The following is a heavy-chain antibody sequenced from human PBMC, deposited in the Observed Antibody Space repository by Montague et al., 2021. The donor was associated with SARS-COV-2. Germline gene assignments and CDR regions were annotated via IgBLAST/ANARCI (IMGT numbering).Heavy chain of an antibody. D-gene: IGHD3-10*01. CDR3: ARQPYLASAYYFDY. Sequence: SETLSLTCSVSGASITTYYWSWIRQAPGKGLEWIVYIFHSGHTNYNPPLRSRVAISIDTSRDQFSLSLTSITAADTAVYYCARQPYLASAYYFDYWGLGTLVTVSS. V-gene: IGHV4-59*01. CDR1: GASITTYY. CDR2: IFHSGHT. J-gene: IGHJ4*02.